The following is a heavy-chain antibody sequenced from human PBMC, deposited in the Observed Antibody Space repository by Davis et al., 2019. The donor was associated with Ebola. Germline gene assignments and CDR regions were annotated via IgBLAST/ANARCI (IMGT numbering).Heavy chain of an antibody. CDR1: GFTFSNYA. CDR2: IRSDGSDK. V-gene: IGHV3-30*02. CDR3: AKADSPNGWFLGS. Sequence: GESLKISCAASGFTFSNYAIHWVRQAPGKGLEWAALIRSDGSDKYYADSVKDRFSISRDNSRNTVYLQMNRLRPEDTAVYFCAKADSPNGWFLGSWGQGTLVTVSS. D-gene: IGHD6-19*01. J-gene: IGHJ5*02.